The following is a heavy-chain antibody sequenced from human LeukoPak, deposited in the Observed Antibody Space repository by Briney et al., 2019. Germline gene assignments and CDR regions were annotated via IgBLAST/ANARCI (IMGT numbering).Heavy chain of an antibody. Sequence: GASVKVSCKASGYTFTSYDINWVRQATGQGLEWMGWMNPNSGNTGYAQKFQGRVTITRNTSISTAYMELSSLRSEDTAVYYCARGRYCSSTSCPRRYYYMDVWGKGTTVTVSS. CDR3: ARGRYCSSTSCPRRYYYMDV. CDR1: GYTFTSYD. J-gene: IGHJ6*03. CDR2: MNPNSGNT. V-gene: IGHV1-8*03. D-gene: IGHD2-2*01.